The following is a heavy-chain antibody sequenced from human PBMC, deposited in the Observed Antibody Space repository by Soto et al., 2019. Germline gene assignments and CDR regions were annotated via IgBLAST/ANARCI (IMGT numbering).Heavy chain of an antibody. CDR3: AKHASFNFFEWRPRDNSFDP. Sequence: GESLKISCKGSGYSFSTYWIAWVRQTPGKGLEWMGVIYPGDSDTRYSPSFQGQVTISVDTSISTAYLLWNSLKASDSAIYYCAKHASFNFFEWRPRDNSFDPCGQGPLVTVSS. CDR1: GYSFSTYW. D-gene: IGHD3-3*01. J-gene: IGHJ5*02. CDR2: IYPGDSDT. V-gene: IGHV5-51*01.